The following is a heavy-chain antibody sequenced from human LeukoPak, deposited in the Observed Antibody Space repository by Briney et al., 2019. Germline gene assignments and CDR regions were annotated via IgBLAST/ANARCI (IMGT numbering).Heavy chain of an antibody. V-gene: IGHV1-2*06. CDR1: GYTFTGYY. CDR3: ASMVRGSYYYYGMDV. D-gene: IGHD3-10*01. CDR2: INPNSGGT. J-gene: IGHJ6*02. Sequence: ASVKVSCKASGYTFTGYYMHWVRQAPGQGLEWMGRINPNSGGTNYAQKFQGRVTMTRDTSISTAYMELSRLRSDDTAVYYCASMVRGSYYYYGMDVWGQGTTVTVSS.